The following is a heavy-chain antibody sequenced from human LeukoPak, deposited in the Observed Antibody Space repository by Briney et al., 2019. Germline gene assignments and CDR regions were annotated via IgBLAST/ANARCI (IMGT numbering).Heavy chain of an antibody. CDR3: SAGTVDYYYYYGMDV. CDR2: IYYSGGT. D-gene: IGHD6-13*01. CDR1: GCSISSYY. Sequence: SETLSLTCTVSGCSISSYYWSWIRQPPGKGLEGIGYIYYSGGTNYTPSLKSRVTISVDTSKNQFSLKLSSVTAADTAVYYCSAGTVDYYYYYGMDVWGQGTTVTVSS. J-gene: IGHJ6*02. V-gene: IGHV4-59*08.